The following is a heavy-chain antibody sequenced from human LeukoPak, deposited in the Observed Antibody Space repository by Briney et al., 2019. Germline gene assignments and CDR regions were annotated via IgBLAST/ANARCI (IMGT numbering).Heavy chain of an antibody. D-gene: IGHD3-9*01. Sequence: PGGSLKLSCAASGFTFSSYAMHWVRQAPGKGLEWVAVISYDGSNKYYADSVKGRFTISRDNSKNTLYLQMNSLRAEDTAVYYCARDGDRILRYFDWLPHGWFDPWGQGTLVTVSS. CDR1: GFTFSSYA. J-gene: IGHJ5*02. V-gene: IGHV3-30*04. CDR2: ISYDGSNK. CDR3: ARDGDRILRYFDWLPHGWFDP.